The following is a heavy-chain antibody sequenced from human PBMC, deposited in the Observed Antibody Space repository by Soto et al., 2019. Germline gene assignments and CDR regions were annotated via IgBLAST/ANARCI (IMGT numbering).Heavy chain of an antibody. D-gene: IGHD3-10*01. Sequence: QVQLVDSGGGVVQPGRSLRLSCAASGFNFRDYAMHWVRQAPGKGLEWVALILYDGTNEYYADSVKGRFTISRDNSKHTLYLQMNSLRAEDTAVYYCARENLINSYFDYWAQGTPVTVSS. V-gene: IGHV3-30-3*01. CDR3: ARENLINSYFDY. CDR2: ILYDGTNE. CDR1: GFNFRDYA. J-gene: IGHJ4*02.